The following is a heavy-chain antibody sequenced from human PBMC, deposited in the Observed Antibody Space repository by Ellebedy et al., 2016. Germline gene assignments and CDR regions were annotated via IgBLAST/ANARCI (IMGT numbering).Heavy chain of an antibody. CDR3: AREDGGSYSFDF. D-gene: IGHD1-26*01. Sequence: SVTVSCXASGGTFGRYGINWVRQAPGQGLEWMGGIIPILGTANYAQKFQGRVTITADESTTTVYMEVTNLRSDDTAVYYCAREDGGSYSFDFWGQGTLVTVSS. CDR1: GGTFGRYG. CDR2: IIPILGTA. V-gene: IGHV1-69*13. J-gene: IGHJ4*02.